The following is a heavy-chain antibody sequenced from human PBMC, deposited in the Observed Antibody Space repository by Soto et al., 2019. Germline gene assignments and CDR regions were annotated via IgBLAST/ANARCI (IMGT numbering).Heavy chain of an antibody. J-gene: IGHJ4*02. D-gene: IGHD5-18*01. V-gene: IGHV3-74*01. Sequence: EVQLVESGGGLVQPGGSLRLSCAASGFSFSNYWIHWVRQAPGKGLVWVSRIKTDGSSTDYAASVKGRFTISRDNAKNTLYLQMNSLTDEDTAVYYCAKREGNTYGLFHWGQGTRVTVSS. CDR2: IKTDGSST. CDR1: GFSFSNYW. CDR3: AKREGNTYGLFH.